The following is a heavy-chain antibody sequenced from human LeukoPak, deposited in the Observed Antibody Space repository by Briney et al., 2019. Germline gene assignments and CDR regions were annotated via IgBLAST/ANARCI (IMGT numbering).Heavy chain of an antibody. CDR1: GLTFSGSA. CDR2: IRSKANSYAT. Sequence: QSGGSLRLSCAASGLTFSGSAMHWVRQASGKGLEWVGRIRSKANSYATAYAASVKGRFTISRDDSKNTAYLQMNSLKTEDTAVYYCTRQDYYYSMDVWGQGTTVTVSS. J-gene: IGHJ6*02. V-gene: IGHV3-73*01. CDR3: TRQDYYYSMDV.